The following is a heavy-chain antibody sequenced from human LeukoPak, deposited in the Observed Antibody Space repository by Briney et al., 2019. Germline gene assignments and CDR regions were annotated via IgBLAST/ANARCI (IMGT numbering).Heavy chain of an antibody. Sequence: ASVKVSCKASGGTFSSYAISWVRQAPGQGLEWMGGIIPIFGTANYAQKFQGRVTITADESTSTAHMELSSLRSEDTAVYYCARDRPYSSGWYLDYWGQGTLVTVSS. J-gene: IGHJ4*02. CDR1: GGTFSSYA. CDR3: ARDRPYSSGWYLDY. CDR2: IIPIFGTA. V-gene: IGHV1-69*13. D-gene: IGHD6-19*01.